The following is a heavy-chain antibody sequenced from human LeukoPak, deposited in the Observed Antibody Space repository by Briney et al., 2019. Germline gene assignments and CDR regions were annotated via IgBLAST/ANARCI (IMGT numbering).Heavy chain of an antibody. CDR2: ISGSGDNT. CDR1: GFTFSSYA. Sequence: GGSLRLSCAASGFTFSSYAMSWVRQAPGKGLEWVSGISGSGDNTYHADSVKGRFTISRDNSKNTLYVQVNSLGTEDTAAYYCAKDRGYSDYQPWGQGTLVTVSS. V-gene: IGHV3-23*01. CDR3: AKDRGYSDYQP. D-gene: IGHD5-12*01. J-gene: IGHJ5*02.